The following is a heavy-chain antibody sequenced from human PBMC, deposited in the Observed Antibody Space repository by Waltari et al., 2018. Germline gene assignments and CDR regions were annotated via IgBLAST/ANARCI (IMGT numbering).Heavy chain of an antibody. J-gene: IGHJ6*03. Sequence: QVQLVESGGGVVQPGRSLRLSCAASGFTFSSYAMHWVRQAPGKGLEWVAVISYDGSNKYYADSVKGRFTISRDNSKNTLYLQMNSLRAEDTAVYYCARGSRLYWWDYYYYMDVWGKGTTVTVSS. V-gene: IGHV3-30-3*01. CDR3: ARGSRLYWWDYYYYMDV. D-gene: IGHD2-8*02. CDR2: ISYDGSNK. CDR1: GFTFSSYA.